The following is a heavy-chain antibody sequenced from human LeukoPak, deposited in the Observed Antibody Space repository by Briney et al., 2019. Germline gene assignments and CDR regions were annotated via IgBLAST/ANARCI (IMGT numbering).Heavy chain of an antibody. D-gene: IGHD3-22*01. CDR1: GDSISSGDYY. V-gene: IGHV4-61*02. CDR2: ISSSGST. CDR3: ARGHRAYYYDSSGYYQDYYYYYMDV. Sequence: ASETLSLTCTVSGDSISSGDYYWSWIRQPAGKGLEWIGRISSSGSTNYNPSLKSRVTISVDTSKNQFSLKLSSVTAADTAVYYCARGHRAYYYDSSGYYQDYYYYYMDVWGKGTTVTISS. J-gene: IGHJ6*03.